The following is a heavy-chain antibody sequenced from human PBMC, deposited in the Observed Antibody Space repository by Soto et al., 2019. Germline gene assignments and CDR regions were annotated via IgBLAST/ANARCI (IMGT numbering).Heavy chain of an antibody. J-gene: IGHJ3*02. CDR2: VSYDGSNK. Sequence: GGSLRLCCAASGFTFSGYAMDWVRQAPGKGLDWVAVVSYDGSNKYYADSVKGRFTISRDNSKNTLYLEMNSLRVEDTAVYYCARARNWNDVWSAFEIRGLGTMVTVSS. D-gene: IGHD1-1*01. CDR3: ARARNWNDVWSAFEI. V-gene: IGHV3-30-3*01. CDR1: GFTFSGYA.